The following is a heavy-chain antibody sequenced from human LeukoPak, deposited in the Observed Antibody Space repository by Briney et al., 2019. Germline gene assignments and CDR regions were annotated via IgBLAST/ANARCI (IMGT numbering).Heavy chain of an antibody. CDR2: IYYSGST. J-gene: IGHJ4*02. CDR1: GGSISSSSYY. V-gene: IGHV4-39*01. CDR3: ARAAMIGDFWSGYVYYFDS. D-gene: IGHD3-3*01. Sequence: PSETLSLTCTVSGGSISSSSYYWGWIRQPPGKGLEWIGSIYYSGSTYYNPSLKSRVTISVDTSKNQFSLKLSSVTAADTAVYYCARAAMIGDFWSGYVYYFDSWGQGTLVTVSS.